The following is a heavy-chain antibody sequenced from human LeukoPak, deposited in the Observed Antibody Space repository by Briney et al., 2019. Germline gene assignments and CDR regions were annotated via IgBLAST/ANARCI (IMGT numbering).Heavy chain of an antibody. CDR3: ARRGEPYYYDSSGSSPLDP. CDR1: GYTFTGYD. J-gene: IGHJ5*02. V-gene: IGHV1-2*02. Sequence: ASVKVSCKASGYTFTGYDMDWVRQAPGQGLGWMGWINPNSGGTNYAQKFQGRVTMTRDKYISTAYMELSRLRSDDRTVYCCARRGEPYYYDSSGSSPLDPWGQGTLVTVSS. CDR2: INPNSGGT. D-gene: IGHD3-22*01.